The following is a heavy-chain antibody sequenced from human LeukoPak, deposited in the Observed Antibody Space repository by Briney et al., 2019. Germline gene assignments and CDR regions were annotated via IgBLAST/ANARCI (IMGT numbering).Heavy chain of an antibody. Sequence: GGFLRLSRAASGFIFNRYSMYWVRQAAGKGLEWVSYISSSGGTIYYADSVKGRFTISRDNAKNSLYLQMNSLRDEDTAVYYCARGVSRAFDYWGQGTLVTVSS. CDR2: ISSSGGTI. CDR3: ARGVSRAFDY. J-gene: IGHJ4*02. CDR1: GFIFNRYS. D-gene: IGHD6-13*01. V-gene: IGHV3-48*02.